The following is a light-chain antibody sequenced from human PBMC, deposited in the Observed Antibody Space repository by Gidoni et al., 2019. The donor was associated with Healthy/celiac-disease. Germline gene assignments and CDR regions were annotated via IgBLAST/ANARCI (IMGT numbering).Light chain of an antibody. Sequence: EIVLPQSPGTLSLSPGERATLSCRASQSVSSSYLAWYQQKPGKAPRLLIYGASSRATGIPDRFSGSGSGTDFTLTISRLEPEDFAVYYCQQYGSPXSFGQGTKLEIK. CDR3: QQYGSPXS. V-gene: IGKV3-20*01. CDR1: QSVSSSY. CDR2: GAS. J-gene: IGKJ2*04.